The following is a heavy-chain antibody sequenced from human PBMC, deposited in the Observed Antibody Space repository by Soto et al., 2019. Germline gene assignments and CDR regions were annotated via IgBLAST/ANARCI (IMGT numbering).Heavy chain of an antibody. D-gene: IGHD3-10*01. V-gene: IGHV1-2*02. CDR1: GYTFTGHY. CDR3: AREPMVRAAHGFDI. CDR2: INPNSVGT. Sequence: QVQLVQSGAEVKKPGASVKVSCKASGYTFTGHYMHWVRQAPGQGLEWMGWINPNSVGTNYAQKFQGRVTMTRETSIRTAYMELSRVRSEDTAVYYCAREPMVRAAHGFDIWGQGTMVTVSS. J-gene: IGHJ3*02.